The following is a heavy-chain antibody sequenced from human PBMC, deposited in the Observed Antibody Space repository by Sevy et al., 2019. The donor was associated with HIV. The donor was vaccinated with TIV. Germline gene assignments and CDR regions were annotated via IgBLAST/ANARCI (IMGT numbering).Heavy chain of an antibody. CDR3: ARDMGGSYTPIDY. J-gene: IGHJ4*02. CDR2: VSGNSGAI. V-gene: IGHV3-48*01. Sequence: GGSLRLSCAASGFTFSSYSMNWVRQAPEKGLEWISFVSGNSGAINYADSVKGRFTISRDNAKNSLYLQMNSLRVDDTAVYYCARDMGGSYTPIDYWGQGTLVTVSS. D-gene: IGHD3-10*01. CDR1: GFTFSSYS.